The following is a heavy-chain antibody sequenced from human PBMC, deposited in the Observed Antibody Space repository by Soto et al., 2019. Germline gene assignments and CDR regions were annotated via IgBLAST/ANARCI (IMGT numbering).Heavy chain of an antibody. CDR3: AKAQQGLYFLDV. CDR2: ISGSGGST. V-gene: IGHV3-23*01. Sequence: EVQLLESGGGLVQPGGSLRLSCAASGFTFSSYAMSWVRQAPGKGLEWVSGISGSGGSTYYADSVKGRFTISRDNSKNTLFLQMNSLRAEDTAVYYCAKAQQGLYFLDVWGQGTTVTVSS. J-gene: IGHJ6*02. CDR1: GFTFSSYA. D-gene: IGHD2-2*02.